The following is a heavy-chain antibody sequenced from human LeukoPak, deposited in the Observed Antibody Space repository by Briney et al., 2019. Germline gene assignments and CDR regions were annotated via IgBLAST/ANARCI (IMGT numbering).Heavy chain of an antibody. D-gene: IGHD3-10*01. J-gene: IGHJ4*02. Sequence: PRRSLRLSCAASGFTFEHYAMHWVRQAPGKGLEWVSGISWDSGNIVYADSVKGGFTISRDNAKNSLYLQMNSLRPEDTALYYCAKALYGSGSYHNYAFEYWGQGTLVTVSS. CDR1: GFTFEHYA. V-gene: IGHV3-9*01. CDR2: ISWDSGNI. CDR3: AKALYGSGSYHNYAFEY.